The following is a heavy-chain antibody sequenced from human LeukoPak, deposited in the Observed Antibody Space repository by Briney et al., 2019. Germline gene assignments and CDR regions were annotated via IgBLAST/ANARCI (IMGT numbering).Heavy chain of an antibody. CDR1: GYSFTSYW. J-gene: IGHJ6*03. CDR2: VYPGDSDT. Sequence: GESLKISCKGSGYSFTSYWIGWVRQMPGKGLEWTGIVYPGDSDTRYSPSFQGQVTISADKSISTAYLPWSSLKASDTAMYYCARAHGSGSYYNQLPAYYMDVWGKGTTVTVSS. V-gene: IGHV5-51*01. D-gene: IGHD3-10*01. CDR3: ARAHGSGSYYNQLPAYYMDV.